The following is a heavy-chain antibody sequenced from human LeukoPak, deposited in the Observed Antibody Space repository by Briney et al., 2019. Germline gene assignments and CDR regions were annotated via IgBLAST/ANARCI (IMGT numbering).Heavy chain of an antibody. Sequence: SGGSVRLSCAASVFSFSSYSMHWVRHAPCKGLEWVAVISYDGSNKYYADSVKGRFTISRDNSRNTLYLQMNSLRAEDTAVYYCARAPHDYSNYDYWGQGTLVTVSS. D-gene: IGHD4-11*01. CDR1: VFSFSSYS. CDR2: ISYDGSNK. CDR3: ARAPHDYSNYDY. J-gene: IGHJ4*02. V-gene: IGHV3-30-3*01.